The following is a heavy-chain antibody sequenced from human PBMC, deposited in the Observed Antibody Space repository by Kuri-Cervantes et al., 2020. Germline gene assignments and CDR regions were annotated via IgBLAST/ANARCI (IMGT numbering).Heavy chain of an antibody. CDR2: INPNSGGT. J-gene: IGHJ4*02. V-gene: IGHV1-2*02. CDR3: ARESSGYDPTLDY. D-gene: IGHD5-12*01. CDR1: GYTFTGYY. Sequence: ASVKVSCKASGYTFTGYYMHWVRQAPGQGLEWMGWINPNSGGTNYAQKFQGRVTMTRDTSISTAYMELSRLRSDDTAVYYCARESSGYDPTLDYWGQGTLVTVSS.